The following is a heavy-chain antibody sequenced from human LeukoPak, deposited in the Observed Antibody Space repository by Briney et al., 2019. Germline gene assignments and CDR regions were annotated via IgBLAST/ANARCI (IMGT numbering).Heavy chain of an antibody. CDR3: ARHSSYCSATSCFPKE. Sequence: GESLKISCKGSGYSFSSYWIGWVRQMPGKGLEWMGIINPGDSFIRYGPSFQGQITISVDKSIKTAYLQWGSLKASDTAMYYCARHSSYCSATSCFPKEWGQGTLVTVSS. D-gene: IGHD2-15*01. V-gene: IGHV5-51*01. J-gene: IGHJ4*02. CDR2: INPGDSFI. CDR1: GYSFSSYW.